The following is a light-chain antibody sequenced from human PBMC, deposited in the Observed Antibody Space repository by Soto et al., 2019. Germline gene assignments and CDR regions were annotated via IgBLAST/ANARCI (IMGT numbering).Light chain of an antibody. J-gene: IGKJ5*01. V-gene: IGKV3-20*01. CDR1: QSVSSNY. CDR2: GAS. CDR3: QQYGSSRGIT. Sequence: EIELAQSAGTLSLSPGERARLSCRAIQSVSSNYLAWYQQKPGQAPRLLIYGASSRATGIPDRFSGSGSGTDFTLTISRLEPEDFAVYYCQQYGSSRGITFGQGTRLAIK.